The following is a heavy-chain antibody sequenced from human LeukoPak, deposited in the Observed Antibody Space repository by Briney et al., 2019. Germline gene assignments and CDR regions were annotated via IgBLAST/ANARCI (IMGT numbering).Heavy chain of an antibody. CDR2: IIPIFGTA. Sequence: VKVSCKASGGTFSSYAISWVRQAPGQGLEWMGRIIPIFGTANYAQKFQGRVTITTDESTSTAYMELSSLRSEDTAVYYCARDFGGMTTVTTRGKRSYNWFDPWGQGTLVTVSS. CDR1: GGTFSSYA. J-gene: IGHJ5*02. D-gene: IGHD4-17*01. CDR3: ARDFGGMTTVTTRGKRSYNWFDP. V-gene: IGHV1-69*05.